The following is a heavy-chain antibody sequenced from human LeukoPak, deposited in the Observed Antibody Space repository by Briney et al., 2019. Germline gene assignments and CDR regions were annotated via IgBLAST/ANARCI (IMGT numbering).Heavy chain of an antibody. CDR3: AREPGFDSSGYLNWFDP. Sequence: SETQSLTCTVSGGSISSYYWSWIRQPPGKGLEWIACISYSGSTKYNPSFKSRVTISVDTSKNQLSLKLSSVTAADTAVYYCAREPGFDSSGYLNWFDPWGQGTLVTVSS. CDR1: GGSISSYY. V-gene: IGHV4-59*01. CDR2: ISYSGST. D-gene: IGHD3-22*01. J-gene: IGHJ5*02.